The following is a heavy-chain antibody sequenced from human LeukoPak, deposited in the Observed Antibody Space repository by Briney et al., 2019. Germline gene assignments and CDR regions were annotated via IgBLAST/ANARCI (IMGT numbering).Heavy chain of an antibody. CDR2: IYYSGST. CDR3: ARHEKSSGWYYDY. J-gene: IGHJ4*02. D-gene: IGHD6-19*01. V-gene: IGHV4-59*08. CDR1: GGSISNYY. Sequence: SETLSLTCTVSGGSISNYYWSWIRQPPGKGLEWIGYIYYSGSTDYNPSLKSRVTISVDTSKNQFSLKLSSVTAADTAVYYCARHEKSSGWYYDYWGQGTLVTV.